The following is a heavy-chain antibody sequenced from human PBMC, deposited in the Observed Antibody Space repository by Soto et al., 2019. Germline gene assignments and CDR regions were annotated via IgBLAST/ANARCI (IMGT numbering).Heavy chain of an antibody. V-gene: IGHV3-23*01. CDR3: QAGTTGTSWFDP. D-gene: IGHD1-1*01. Sequence: EVQLLESGGGLVQPGGSLRLSCAASGFNLSSYGMSWVRQAPGKGLEWVSAISGSGGTTYYADSVKGRFTISRDISKNMLYPQMNSLRAEDTAVYYCQAGTTGTSWFDPWGQGTLITVSS. CDR2: ISGSGGTT. CDR1: GFNLSSYG. J-gene: IGHJ5*02.